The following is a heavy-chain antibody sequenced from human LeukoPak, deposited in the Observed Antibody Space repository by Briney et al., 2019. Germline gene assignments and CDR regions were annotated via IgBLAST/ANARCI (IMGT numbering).Heavy chain of an antibody. CDR3: ARAHAISMAGSSDCFYSYRDV. J-gene: IGHJ6*03. Sequence: GESLKISCQGSAYSFSSYWLGWVRQMPGKGVEWVGIIYPDDSDTRYSPSFQGQVTISADKSIAAAYLPWSGLQASDTGIYYCARAHAISMAGSSDCFYSYRDVWGKGTTVTVSS. V-gene: IGHV5-51*01. CDR1: AYSFSSYW. CDR2: IYPDDSDT. D-gene: IGHD2-8*01.